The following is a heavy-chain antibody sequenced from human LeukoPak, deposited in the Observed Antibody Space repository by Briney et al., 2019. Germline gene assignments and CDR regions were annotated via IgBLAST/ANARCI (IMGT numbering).Heavy chain of an antibody. CDR1: AFTFSTHE. V-gene: IGHV3-48*03. D-gene: IGHD5-12*01. CDR3: VRGGSYDDHFDH. CDR2: ISGSGKTT. Sequence: GGSLRLSSEAPAFTFSTHEMNWVRQAPGKGLEWVAFISGSGKTTYYADSVKDRFSISRDNAKNSLSLHMSSLRVEDTGVYFCVRGGSYDDHFDHWGQGTLVTVSS. J-gene: IGHJ4*02.